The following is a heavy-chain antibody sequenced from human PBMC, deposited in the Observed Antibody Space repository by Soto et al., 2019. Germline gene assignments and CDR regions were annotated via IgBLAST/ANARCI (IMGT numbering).Heavy chain of an antibody. Sequence: SETLSLTCTVSGGSVTNSSYYWGWIRQSPGKGLEWIGSVYYRGRSYSKSSVKSRVTISVDTSKNRFSLSSNSVTASDTAVYFCVSQRTTVPTQAYFDYWGPGALVTVSS. CDR3: VSQRTTVPTQAYFDY. CDR2: VYYRGRS. J-gene: IGHJ4*02. V-gene: IGHV4-39*01. CDR1: GGSVTNSSYY. D-gene: IGHD4-17*01.